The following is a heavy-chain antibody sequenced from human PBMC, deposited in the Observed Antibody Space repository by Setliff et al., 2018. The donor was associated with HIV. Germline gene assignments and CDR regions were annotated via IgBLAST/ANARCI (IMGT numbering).Heavy chain of an antibody. CDR2: VYYSGST. D-gene: IGHD6-13*01. V-gene: IGHV4-59*12. Sequence: SETLSLTCTVSGGSISSYYWSWIRQPPGKGLEWIGYVYYSGSTNYNPSLKSRVTISVDTSKNQFSLKLSSVTAADTAVYFCARGRGSSSSWPIDYWGQGTLVTVSS. CDR3: ARGRGSSSSWPIDY. J-gene: IGHJ4*02. CDR1: GGSISSYY.